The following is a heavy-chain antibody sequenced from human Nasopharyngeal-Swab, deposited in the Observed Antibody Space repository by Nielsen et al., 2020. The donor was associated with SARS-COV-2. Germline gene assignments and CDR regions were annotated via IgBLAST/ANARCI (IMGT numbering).Heavy chain of an antibody. CDR1: GFTFSSYD. CDR3: ARTGAGTPYWYFDL. CDR2: IGTAGDT. D-gene: IGHD6-19*01. V-gene: IGHV3-13*01. Sequence: GESLKISCAASGFTFSSYDMHWVRQATGKGLEWVSAIGTAGDTYYPGSVKGRFTISRENAKNSLYLQMNSLGAGDTAVYYCARTGAGTPYWYFDLWGRGTLVTVSS. J-gene: IGHJ2*01.